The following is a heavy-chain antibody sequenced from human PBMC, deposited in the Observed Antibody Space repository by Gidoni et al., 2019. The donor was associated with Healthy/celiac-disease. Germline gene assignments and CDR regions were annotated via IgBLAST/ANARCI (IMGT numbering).Heavy chain of an antibody. Sequence: QVQLQESGPGLVQPSPTLSLTCTVSGGSISSGGYYWSWIRQPPGKGLEWIGYSYYSGSTYYNPSLKSRVTISVDTSKNQFSLKLSSVTAADTAVYYCARGAVAVAMTRPVDIWGQGTMVTVSS. V-gene: IGHV4-31*03. J-gene: IGHJ3*02. CDR1: GGSISSGGYY. CDR2: SYYSGST. CDR3: ARGAVAVAMTRPVDI. D-gene: IGHD6-19*01.